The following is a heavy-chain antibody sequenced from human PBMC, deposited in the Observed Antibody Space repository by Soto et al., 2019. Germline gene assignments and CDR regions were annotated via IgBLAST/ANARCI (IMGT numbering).Heavy chain of an antibody. D-gene: IGHD5-18*01. V-gene: IGHV3-30*04. Sequence: QVQLVESGGGVAQPGRSLRLFCAASGFTLSSYSLHWVRQSPGKGLEWVAAITSDGTEKHYADSVKGRFTISRDNSKNPLSLQLNSLRTEDTAVYYCARMSGFSYGPATRRMDVWGQGTPVNVS. J-gene: IGHJ6*02. CDR2: ITSDGTEK. CDR3: ARMSGFSYGPATRRMDV. CDR1: GFTLSSYS.